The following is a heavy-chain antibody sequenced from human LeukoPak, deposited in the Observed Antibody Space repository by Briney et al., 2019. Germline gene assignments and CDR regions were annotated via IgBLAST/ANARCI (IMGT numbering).Heavy chain of an antibody. J-gene: IGHJ3*02. Sequence: GGSLRLSCSASGFTFSNYAMHWVRQAPGKGLEYVSAISSNGGSTYYADSVKGRFTISRDNSKNTLYLQMSSLRAEDTAVYYCVRALGYCSGGSCLAFDIWGQGTMVTVSS. CDR3: VRALGYCSGGSCLAFDI. CDR2: ISSNGGST. CDR1: GFTFSNYA. V-gene: IGHV3-64D*06. D-gene: IGHD2-15*01.